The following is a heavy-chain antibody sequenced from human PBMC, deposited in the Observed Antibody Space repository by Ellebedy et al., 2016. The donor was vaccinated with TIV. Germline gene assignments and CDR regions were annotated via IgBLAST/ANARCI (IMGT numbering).Heavy chain of an antibody. CDR3: ASRPRTRGYSYGWYYFDY. CDR2: INHSGST. CDR1: GGSFSGYY. J-gene: IGHJ4*02. Sequence: SETLSLTXAVYGGSFSGYYWSWIRQPPGKGLEWIGEINHSGSTNYNPSLKSRVTISVDTSKNQFSLKLSSVTAADTAVYYCASRPRTRGYSYGWYYFDYWGQGTLVTVSS. D-gene: IGHD5-18*01. V-gene: IGHV4-34*01.